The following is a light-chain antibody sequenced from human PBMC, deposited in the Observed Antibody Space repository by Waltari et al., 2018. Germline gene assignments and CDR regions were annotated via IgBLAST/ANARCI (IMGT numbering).Light chain of an antibody. CDR1: SSDVGGDNY. CDR3: TSYASSSTLV. V-gene: IGLV2-14*03. CDR2: DVG. Sequence: QSALTQPASVSGSPGQSITIPCPGISSDVGGDNYFSWYQQHPGKAPQVMIYDVGYRPSGVSSRFSGSKSGNTASLTISGLQAEDEADYYCTSYASSSTLVFGGGTKLTVL. J-gene: IGLJ2*01.